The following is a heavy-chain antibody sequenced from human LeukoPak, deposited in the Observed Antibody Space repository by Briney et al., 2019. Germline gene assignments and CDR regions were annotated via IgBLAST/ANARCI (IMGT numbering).Heavy chain of an antibody. CDR3: AEGSGGGYSYAYFDY. CDR2: ISGSGGST. Sequence: GGSLRLSCAASGFTFSLYAMSWVRQAPGKGLEWVSAISGSGGSTYYADSAKGRFTISRDNAKNTLYLQMNSLRADDTAVYYCAEGSGGGYSYAYFDYWGQGTLVTVSS. D-gene: IGHD5-18*01. V-gene: IGHV3-23*01. CDR1: GFTFSLYA. J-gene: IGHJ4*02.